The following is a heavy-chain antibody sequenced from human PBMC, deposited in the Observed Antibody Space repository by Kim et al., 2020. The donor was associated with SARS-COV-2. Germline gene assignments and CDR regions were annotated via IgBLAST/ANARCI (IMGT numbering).Heavy chain of an antibody. V-gene: IGHV3-33*06. Sequence: GGSLRLSCAASGFTFSSYGMHWVRQAPGKGLEWVAVIWYDGSNKYYADSVKGRFTISGDNSKNTLYLQMNSLRAEDTAVYYCAKVGYDSSEPYYFDYWGQGTLVTVSS. J-gene: IGHJ4*02. D-gene: IGHD3-22*01. CDR2: IWYDGSNK. CDR3: AKVGYDSSEPYYFDY. CDR1: GFTFSSYG.